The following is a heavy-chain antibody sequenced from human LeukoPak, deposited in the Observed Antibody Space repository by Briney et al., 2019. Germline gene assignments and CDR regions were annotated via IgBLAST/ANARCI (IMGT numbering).Heavy chain of an antibody. CDR2: ISGDGRIT. D-gene: IGHD2-2*01. CDR3: ATKGLVSVPSRYHFDY. J-gene: IGHJ4*02. Sequence: GGSLRLSCAASGFTLSSYAMSWVRQAPGKGLEWVSAISGDGRITHHADSVNGRFTISRDNSKNTLYLQMNSLRAEDTAVYYCATKGLVSVPSRYHFDYWGQGTLVTVSS. CDR1: GFTLSSYA. V-gene: IGHV3-23*01.